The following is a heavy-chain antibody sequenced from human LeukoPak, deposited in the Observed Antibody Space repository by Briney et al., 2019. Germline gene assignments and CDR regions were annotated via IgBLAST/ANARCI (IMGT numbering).Heavy chain of an antibody. J-gene: IGHJ4*02. V-gene: IGHV3-53*01. CDR1: GFTVSSNY. Sequence: GGSLRLSCAASGFTVSSNYMNWVRQAPGKGLEWVSVIYNGGSTYYADSVKGRFTISRDNSKNTLYLQMNSLRAEDTAVYYCARGVVAAAGRTFDFWGQGTLVTVSS. D-gene: IGHD6-13*01. CDR3: ARGVVAAAGRTFDF. CDR2: IYNGGST.